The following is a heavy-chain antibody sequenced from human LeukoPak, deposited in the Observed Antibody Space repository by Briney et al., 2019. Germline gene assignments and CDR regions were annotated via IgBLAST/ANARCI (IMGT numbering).Heavy chain of an antibody. V-gene: IGHV4-59*11. CDR1: RGSISSPY. CDR2: IYHSGTT. J-gene: IGHJ4*02. D-gene: IGHD1-26*01. CDR3: ASQSGSYVY. Sequence: SETLSLTCTVSRGSISSPYRSWIRPPAGQRLAPIGYIYHSGTTNYNPSLKSRVTISVDTSKNQFSLKLSSVTAADTAVYYCASQSGSYVYWGQGTLVTVSS.